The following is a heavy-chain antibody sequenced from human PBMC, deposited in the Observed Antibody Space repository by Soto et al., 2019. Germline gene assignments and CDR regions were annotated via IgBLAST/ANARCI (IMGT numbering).Heavy chain of an antibody. V-gene: IGHV3-30-3*01. CDR3: ARVSSGYSFFQDWFDP. CDR2: ISYDGSNK. CDR1: GFTFSSYA. Sequence: GGSLRLSCAASGFTFSSYAMHWVRQAPGKGLEWVAVISYDGSNKYYADSVKGRFTISRDNSKNTLYLQMNSLRAEDTAVYYCARVSSGYSFFQDWFDPWGQGTLVTVSS. J-gene: IGHJ5*02. D-gene: IGHD5-18*01.